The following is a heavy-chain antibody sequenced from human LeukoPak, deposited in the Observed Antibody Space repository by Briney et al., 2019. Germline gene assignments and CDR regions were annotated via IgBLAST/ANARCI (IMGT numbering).Heavy chain of an antibody. J-gene: IGHJ4*02. D-gene: IGHD5-18*01. CDR2: IKQDGREK. CDR3: ARHLSGVTGYTYGRGIDY. V-gene: IGHV3-7*01. CDR1: GFIFNNYW. Sequence: GGSLRLSCAASGFIFNNYWLTWVRQSPGKGLEWLASIKQDGREKKYVDSVKGRFTISRDNAKNSLYLQMISLRAEDTAVYYCARHLSGVTGYTYGRGIDYWGQGTLVTVSS.